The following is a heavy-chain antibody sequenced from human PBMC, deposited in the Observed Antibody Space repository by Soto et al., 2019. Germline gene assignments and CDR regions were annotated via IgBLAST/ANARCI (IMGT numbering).Heavy chain of an antibody. CDR1: GGTFSSYA. D-gene: IGHD3-10*01. Sequence: SVKVSCKASGGTFSSYAISWVRQAPGQGLEWMGGIIPIFGTANYAQKFQGQVTISADKSISTAYLQWSSLKASDTAMYYCARQSVVEPYGSGSNPYFYWGQGTLVTVSS. CDR2: IIPIFGTA. V-gene: IGHV1-69*06. CDR3: ARQSVVEPYGSGSNPYFY. J-gene: IGHJ4*02.